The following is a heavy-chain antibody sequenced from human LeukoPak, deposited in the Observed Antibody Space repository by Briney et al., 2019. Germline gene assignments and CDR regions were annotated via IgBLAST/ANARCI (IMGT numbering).Heavy chain of an antibody. V-gene: IGHV3-48*03. CDR2: ISSSGSTI. J-gene: IGHJ4*02. CDR1: GFTFSIYE. Sequence: GGSLRLSWAASGFTFSIYEMNGFPRAPGKGRKWVSYISSSGSTIYYADSVKGRFTISRDNSKNTLYLQMNSLRAEDTAVYYCASELRSAFDYWGQGTLVTVSS. D-gene: IGHD4-17*01. CDR3: ASELRSAFDY.